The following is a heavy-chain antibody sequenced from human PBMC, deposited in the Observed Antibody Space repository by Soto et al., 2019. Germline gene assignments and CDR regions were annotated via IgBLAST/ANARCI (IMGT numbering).Heavy chain of an antibody. Sequence: SGGSLRLSCTVSGFTFSSYAMYWVRQAPGKGLEWVSTISDTGGSTYYSDSVKGRFAISRDISTNTLFLQMNSLRAEDTAVYYCAKPPLTHRDYFDFWGQGTQVTVSS. CDR3: AKPPLTHRDYFDF. D-gene: IGHD7-27*01. CDR2: ISDTGGST. CDR1: GFTFSSYA. J-gene: IGHJ4*02. V-gene: IGHV3-23*01.